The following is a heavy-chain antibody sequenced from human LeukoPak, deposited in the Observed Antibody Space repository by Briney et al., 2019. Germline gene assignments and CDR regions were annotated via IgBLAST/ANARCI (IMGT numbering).Heavy chain of an antibody. D-gene: IGHD3-22*01. CDR3: ARQSYDSSGYYYFDY. CDR2: IYYSGST. J-gene: IGHJ4*02. CDR1: GGSISSSSYY. V-gene: IGHV4-39*01. Sequence: SETLSLTCTVSGGSISSSSYYRGWIRQPPGKGLEWIGSIYYSGSTYYNPSLKSRVTISLDTSKNQFSLKLRSVTAADTAVYYCARQSYDSSGYYYFDYWGQGTLVTVSS.